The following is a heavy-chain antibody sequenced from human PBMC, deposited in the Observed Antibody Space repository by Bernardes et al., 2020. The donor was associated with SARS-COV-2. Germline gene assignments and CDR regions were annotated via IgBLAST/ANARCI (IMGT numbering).Heavy chain of an antibody. Sequence: GGSLRLSCAASGFTFSSFAMSWVRQAPGKGLEWVSGISASSDLIGYADSVKGRFTISRDNSKNTLYLQMNSLSAGDTAVYYCANTLRSQPYWGQGTPVTVSS. CDR1: GFTFSSFA. J-gene: IGHJ4*02. CDR2: ISASSDLI. V-gene: IGHV3-23*01. CDR3: ANTLRSQPY.